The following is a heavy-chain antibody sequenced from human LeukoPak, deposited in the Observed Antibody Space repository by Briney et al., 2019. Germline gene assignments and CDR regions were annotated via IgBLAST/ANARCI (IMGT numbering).Heavy chain of an antibody. CDR1: GFTFSSYA. CDR3: AKRFYGSGSFYGD. V-gene: IGHV3-23*01. Sequence: PTGGSLRLSCAASGFTFSSYAMSWVRQAPGKGLEWVSAISHTGSDTYYADSVKDRFSISRDNSKNTLYLRMNSLRAEDTALYYCAKRFYGSGSFYGDWGRGTLVTVSS. CDR2: ISHTGSDT. J-gene: IGHJ4*02. D-gene: IGHD3-10*01.